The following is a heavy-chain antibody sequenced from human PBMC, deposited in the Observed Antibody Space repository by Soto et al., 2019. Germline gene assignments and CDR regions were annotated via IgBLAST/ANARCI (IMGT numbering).Heavy chain of an antibody. J-gene: IGHJ4*01. D-gene: IGHD2-2*01. CDR2: IWNDGSNK. CDR3: ASRSPALDY. Sequence: QVQLVESGGGVVQPGRSLRLSCAASGFTFSSYGMHWVRQAPGKGLEWVAVIWNDGSNKYYADSVKGRFTISRDNSKNTLYLQMTSLRAEDTAVYCCASRSPALDYWGHGTLVSVSS. V-gene: IGHV3-33*01. CDR1: GFTFSSYG.